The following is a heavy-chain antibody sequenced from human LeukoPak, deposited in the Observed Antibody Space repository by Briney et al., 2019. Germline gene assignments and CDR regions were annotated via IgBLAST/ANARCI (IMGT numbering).Heavy chain of an antibody. D-gene: IGHD2-2*01. J-gene: IGHJ4*02. CDR2: ISGSRNKT. V-gene: IGHV3-23*01. CDR3: AKVYCSSTTCSLFHFDY. CDR1: GFTFSSYA. Sequence: PGGSLRLSCAASGFTFSSYAMSWVRQAPGKGLEWVSSISGSRNKTYYADSVKGRFTISRDNSKNTLYLQMNSLRAEDTAVYYCAKVYCSSTTCSLFHFDYWGQGTLVTVSS.